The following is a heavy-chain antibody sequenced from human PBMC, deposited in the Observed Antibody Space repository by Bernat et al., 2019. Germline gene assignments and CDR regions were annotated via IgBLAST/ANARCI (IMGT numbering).Heavy chain of an antibody. CDR1: GFTFSDYY. Sequence: QVQLVESGGGLVKPGGSLRLSCAASGFTFSDYYMSWIRQAPGKGLEWVSYISSSSSYTNYADSVKGRFTISRDNAKNSLYLQMNSLRDEDTAVYYCARDRTGTTDFDIWGQGTMVTVSS. D-gene: IGHD1-1*01. J-gene: IGHJ3*02. CDR2: ISSSSSYT. CDR3: ARDRTGTTDFDI. V-gene: IGHV3-11*06.